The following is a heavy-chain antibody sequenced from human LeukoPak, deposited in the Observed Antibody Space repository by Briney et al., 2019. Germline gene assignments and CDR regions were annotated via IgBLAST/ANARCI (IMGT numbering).Heavy chain of an antibody. CDR2: INHSGST. V-gene: IGHV4-34*01. J-gene: IGHJ4*02. Sequence: NSSETLSLTCAVYGGSFSGYYWSWIRQPPGKGLEWIGEINHSGSTNYNPSLKSRVTISVDTSKNQFSLKLSSVTAADTAVYYCARGRGYRGQGTLVTVSS. CDR3: ARGRGY. CDR1: GGSFSGYY.